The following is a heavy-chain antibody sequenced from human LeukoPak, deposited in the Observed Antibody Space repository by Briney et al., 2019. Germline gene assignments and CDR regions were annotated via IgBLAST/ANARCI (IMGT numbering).Heavy chain of an antibody. V-gene: IGHV1-18*01. CDR1: GYTFTSYD. J-gene: IGHJ4*02. D-gene: IGHD3-10*01. Sequence: ASVKVSCKASGYTFTSYDINWVRQATGQGLEWMGWISAYNGNTNYAQKLQGRVTMTTDTSTSTAYMELRSLRSDDTAVYYRARDYYGSGSYLLDYWGQGTLVTVSS. CDR3: ARDYYGSGSYLLDY. CDR2: ISAYNGNT.